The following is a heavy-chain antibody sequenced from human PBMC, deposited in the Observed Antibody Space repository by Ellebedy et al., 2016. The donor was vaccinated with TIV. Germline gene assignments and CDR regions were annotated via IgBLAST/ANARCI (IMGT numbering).Heavy chain of an antibody. Sequence: GESLKISCAASGFAFGGFAMNWVRQAPGKGLQWVSSISYNGDETFYADSVKGRFTVSRDDAKNSLYLHMNSLKAEDTAVYYCVRTGRPWFDYWGQGTLVTVSS. D-gene: IGHD2-8*02. CDR1: GFAFGGFA. V-gene: IGHV3-21*06. CDR3: VRTGRPWFDY. CDR2: ISYNGDET. J-gene: IGHJ4*02.